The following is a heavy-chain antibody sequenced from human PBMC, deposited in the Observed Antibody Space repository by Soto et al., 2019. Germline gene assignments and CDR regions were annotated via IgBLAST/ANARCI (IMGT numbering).Heavy chain of an antibody. D-gene: IGHD1-26*01. CDR2: IYYSGTT. CDR3: ARREIQGPIDY. Sequence: QVQLQESGPGLVKPSDTLSLTCAVSGYSISSSNWWGWIRQPPGKGLEWVGYIYYSGTTYDNPSLKSRVTMSGDTSKDQFSLKLTSVTAVDTAVYYCARREIQGPIDYWGQGTLVTVSS. CDR1: GYSISSSNW. V-gene: IGHV4-28*01. J-gene: IGHJ4*02.